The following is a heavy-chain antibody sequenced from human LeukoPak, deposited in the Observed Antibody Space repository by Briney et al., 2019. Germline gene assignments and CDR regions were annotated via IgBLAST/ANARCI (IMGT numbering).Heavy chain of an antibody. CDR3: ATGAIVFDY. CDR2: VGHEDGTT. V-gene: IGHV1-24*01. CDR1: GSTLSKIS. D-gene: IGHD3-22*01. J-gene: IGHJ4*02. Sequence: ASVRVSCKVSGSTLSKISIDWVRQAPGKGPEWMGSVGHEDGTTIHAQKFQGRFNMTVDTATDTAYMEMSRLMSEDTAIYYCATGAIVFDYWGQGTLVTVSS.